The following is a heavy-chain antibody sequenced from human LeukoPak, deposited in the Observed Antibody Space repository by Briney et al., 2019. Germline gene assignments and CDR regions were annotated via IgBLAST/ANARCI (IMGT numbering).Heavy chain of an antibody. CDR2: ISSSSSYI. CDR1: GFTFSSYS. D-gene: IGHD2-21*02. CDR3: AGRDCGGDCYPED. J-gene: IGHJ4*02. V-gene: IGHV3-21*01. Sequence: GGSLRLSCAASGFTFSSYSMNWVRQAPGKGLEWVSSISSSSSYIYYADSVKGRFTISRDNAKNPLYLQMNSLRAEDTAVYYCAGRDCGGDCYPEDWGQGTLVTVSS.